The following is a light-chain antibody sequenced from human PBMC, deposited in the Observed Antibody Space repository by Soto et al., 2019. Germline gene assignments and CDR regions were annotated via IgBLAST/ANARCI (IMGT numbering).Light chain of an antibody. Sequence: PGERATLSCRASQRVGTRLAWYQHKTGQAPSLLMSGASSRATGIPDRFSGSGSETDFTLTISRLEPEDFALYYCQHYQVGQPIAFGRGTRLEIK. CDR1: QRVGTR. CDR2: GAS. V-gene: IGKV3-20*01. CDR3: QHYQVGQPIA. J-gene: IGKJ5*01.